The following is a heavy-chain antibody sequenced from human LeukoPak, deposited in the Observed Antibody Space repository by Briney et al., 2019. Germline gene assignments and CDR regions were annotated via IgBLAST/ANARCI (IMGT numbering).Heavy chain of an antibody. CDR3: AKDLGIGTGWYFDL. J-gene: IGHJ2*01. Sequence: PEGSLILSCAASGSTFSSYAMSCVRQAPGGGLEWVSAIIGSGGSTYYADSVKGRFTISRDNSKNTLYLQMNSLRAEDTAVYYCAKDLGIGTGWYFDLWGRGTLVTVSS. D-gene: IGHD1-26*01. CDR2: IIGSGGST. CDR1: GSTFSSYA. V-gene: IGHV3-23*01.